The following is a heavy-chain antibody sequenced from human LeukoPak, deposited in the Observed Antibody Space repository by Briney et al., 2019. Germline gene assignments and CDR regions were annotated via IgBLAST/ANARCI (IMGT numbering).Heavy chain of an antibody. CDR3: SEESGQRPSNWFDS. Sequence: GGSLRLSCAVSGFTLSRHAMSCVSAALEGGVGWGSAIYTSGSRGGDTYYAISVKSRFTISKDNSKNTLYLHMNGQTTEDTALYYCSEESGQRPSNWFDSWGQGTLVTVSS. CDR2: IYTSGSRGGDT. CDR1: GFTLSRHA. V-gene: IGHV3-23*01. D-gene: IGHD1-1*01. J-gene: IGHJ5*01.